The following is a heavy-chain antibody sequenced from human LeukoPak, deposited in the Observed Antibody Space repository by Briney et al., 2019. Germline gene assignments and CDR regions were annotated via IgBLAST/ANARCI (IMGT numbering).Heavy chain of an antibody. CDR1: GGTFSSYA. Sequence: ASVKVSCKASGGTFSSYAISWVRQAPGQGLEWMGGIIPIFGTANYAQKFQGRVTITTDESTSTAYMELSSLRSEDTAVYYCARGAEAADGPLFVYWGQGTLVTVSS. V-gene: IGHV1-69*05. CDR3: ARGAEAADGPLFVY. CDR2: IIPIFGTA. D-gene: IGHD6-13*01. J-gene: IGHJ4*02.